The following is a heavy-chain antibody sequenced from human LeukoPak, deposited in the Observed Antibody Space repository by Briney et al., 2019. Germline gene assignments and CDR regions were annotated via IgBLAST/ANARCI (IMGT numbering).Heavy chain of an antibody. V-gene: IGHV4-39*01. CDR1: GGSISTPGYY. CDR3: ARHALATVTDPSFDY. J-gene: IGHJ4*02. D-gene: IGHD2-21*02. CDR2: LYHSGNT. Sequence: SETLSLTCTVSGGSISTPGYYWGWIRQPPGKGLEWIGSLYHSGNTYYKPSLKSRATISVDKSKNQCSLKLRSVTAADTAVYYCARHALATVTDPSFDYWGQGTLVTVSS.